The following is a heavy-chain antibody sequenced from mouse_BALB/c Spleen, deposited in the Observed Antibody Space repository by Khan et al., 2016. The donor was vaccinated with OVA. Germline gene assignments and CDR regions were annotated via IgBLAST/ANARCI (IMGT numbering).Heavy chain of an antibody. D-gene: IGHD2-3*01. CDR3: TRPAYAGYYDY. CDR1: GYTFTDYA. Sequence: QVQLQQPGPELVRPGVSVKISCKGSGYTFTDYAMHWVKQSHAKSLEWIGLISTYSGNTNYKQKFKGKATMTVEKFSSTAYMELARLTSEDSALYYSTRPAYAGYYDYWGQGTTLTVSS. V-gene: IGHV1S137*01. J-gene: IGHJ2*01. CDR2: ISTYSGNT.